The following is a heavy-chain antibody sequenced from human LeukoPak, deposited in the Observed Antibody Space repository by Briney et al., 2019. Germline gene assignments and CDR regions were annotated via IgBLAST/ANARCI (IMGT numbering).Heavy chain of an antibody. CDR3: ARSHSYGFLNFDY. Sequence: SETLSLTCTVSGGSISSYYWSWIRQPPGKGLEWIGYIYYGGSTNYNPSLKSRVTISVDTSKNQFSLKLSSVTAADTAVYYCARSHSYGFLNFDYWGQGTLVTVSS. V-gene: IGHV4-59*01. D-gene: IGHD5-18*01. J-gene: IGHJ4*02. CDR2: IYYGGST. CDR1: GGSISSYY.